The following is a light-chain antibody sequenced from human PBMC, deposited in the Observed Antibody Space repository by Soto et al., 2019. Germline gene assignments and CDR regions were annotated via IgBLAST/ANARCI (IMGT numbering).Light chain of an antibody. CDR2: KAS. CDR1: QTISSW. Sequence: DIQMTQSPSTLSGSVGDRVTITCRASQTISSWLAWYQQKPGKAPKLLIYKASTLKSGVPSRFTGSGAATEFSCASSSVQNADIATYYCQHYNSYSEAFGKGTKADIK. CDR3: QHYNSYSEA. V-gene: IGKV1-5*03. J-gene: IGKJ1*01.